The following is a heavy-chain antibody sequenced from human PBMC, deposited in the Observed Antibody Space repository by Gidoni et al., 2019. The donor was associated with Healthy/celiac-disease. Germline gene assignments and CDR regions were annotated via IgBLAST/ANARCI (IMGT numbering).Heavy chain of an antibody. CDR3: ARDGDGGHYLNYYYYYGMDV. Sequence: GRFTISRDNSKNTLYLQMNSLRAEDTAVYYCARDGDGGHYLNYYYYYGMDVWGQGTTVTVSS. D-gene: IGHD3-22*01. J-gene: IGHJ6*02. V-gene: IGHV3-30*07.